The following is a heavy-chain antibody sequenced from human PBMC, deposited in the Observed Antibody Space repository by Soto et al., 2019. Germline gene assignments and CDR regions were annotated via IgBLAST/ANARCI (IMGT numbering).Heavy chain of an antibody. V-gene: IGHV4-59*01. CDR1: GCSISSYY. Sequence: PSETLSLTCTVSGCSISSYYWSWIRQPPGKGLKWIGYIYYSGSTNYNPSLMSRVTISVDTSKNQFSLKLSSVTAADTAVYYCARDPRYYDYIWGSYRPDAFDIWGKGTMVTVSS. D-gene: IGHD3-16*02. J-gene: IGHJ3*02. CDR3: ARDPRYYDYIWGSYRPDAFDI. CDR2: IYYSGST.